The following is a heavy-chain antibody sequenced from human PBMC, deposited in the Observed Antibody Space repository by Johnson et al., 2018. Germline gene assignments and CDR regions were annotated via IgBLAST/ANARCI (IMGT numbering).Heavy chain of an antibody. D-gene: IGHD5-24*01. CDR3: ARDRGWLQFDF. V-gene: IGHV3-9*01. Sequence: VQLVESGGGVVQPGRSLRLSCAASGFTFDDYAMHWVRQAPGKGLEWVSGISWNSGSIGYAASVRGRFTISRDKAKNPLYLQMTSLRPEDTAVDYCARDRGWLQFDFWGQGTLVTVSS. CDR2: ISWNSGSI. J-gene: IGHJ4*02. CDR1: GFTFDDYA.